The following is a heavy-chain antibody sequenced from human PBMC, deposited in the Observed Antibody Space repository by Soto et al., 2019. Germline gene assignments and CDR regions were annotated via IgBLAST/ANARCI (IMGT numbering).Heavy chain of an antibody. V-gene: IGHV4-61*01. Sequence: SETLSLTCAVYGGFVSSGSYYWGWIRQPPGKGLEWIGEMSHSGGTHFNPSLKSRVTISVDTSKNQFSLKMSSVTAADTALYYCARVERGTATTVVDAFDIWGPGTMVTVSS. CDR1: GGFVSSGSYY. J-gene: IGHJ3*02. CDR3: ARVERGTATTVVDAFDI. CDR2: MSHSGGT. D-gene: IGHD1-1*01.